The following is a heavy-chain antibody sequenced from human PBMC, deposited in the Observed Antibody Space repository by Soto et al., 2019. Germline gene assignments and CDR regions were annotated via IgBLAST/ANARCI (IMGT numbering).Heavy chain of an antibody. V-gene: IGHV1-3*01. CDR2: INAVNGNT. CDR1: GYTFTSYA. J-gene: IGHJ4*02. D-gene: IGHD2-15*01. Sequence: QVQLVQSGAEVKKPGASVKVSCKASGYTFTSYAMHWVRQAPGQRPEWMGWINAVNGNTKYAQKFQGRVTITRDTSASTAYMELSSLRSEDTAVYYCAGGSRYCSGGSCYSGRYFDYWGQGTLVTVSS. CDR3: AGGSRYCSGGSCYSGRYFDY.